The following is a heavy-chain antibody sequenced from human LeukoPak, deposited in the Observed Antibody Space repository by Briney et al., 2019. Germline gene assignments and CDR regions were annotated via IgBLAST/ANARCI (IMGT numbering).Heavy chain of an antibody. V-gene: IGHV3-11*04. CDR1: GFTFSDYY. CDR2: ISSRGGTTI. D-gene: IGHD1-26*01. J-gene: IGHJ4*02. CDR3: ARVRGSYSSDY. Sequence: GGSLRLSCAASGFTFSDYYMSWIRQAPGKGLEWISYISSRGGTTIYYADSVKGRFTISRDNAKSSLYLRMNSLRAEDTAVYYCARVRGSYSSDYWGQGTLVTVSS.